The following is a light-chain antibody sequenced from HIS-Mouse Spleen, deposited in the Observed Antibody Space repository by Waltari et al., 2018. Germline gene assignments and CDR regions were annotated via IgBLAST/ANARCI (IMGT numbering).Light chain of an antibody. V-gene: IGLV2-23*03. CDR3: CSYAGSSTFGV. Sequence: QSALTQPASVSGSPGQSITIPCTGTSSDVGRYNLVSWYQQHPGKAPKLMLYEGSKRPSGVSNRFSGSKSGNTASLTISGLQAEDEADYYCCSYAGSSTFGVFGGGTKLTVL. J-gene: IGLJ3*02. CDR1: SSDVGRYNL. CDR2: EGS.